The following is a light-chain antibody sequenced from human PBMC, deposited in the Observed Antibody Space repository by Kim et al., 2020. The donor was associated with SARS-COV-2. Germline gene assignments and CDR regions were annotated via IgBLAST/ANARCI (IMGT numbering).Light chain of an antibody. Sequence: DIQMTQSPSSVSASVGDRVTITCRASQGVSNWLAWYQQKAGRAPKLLIYAASKLHSGVPSRFSGGGSGTDFTLTISSLQPEDFATYYCQQANSFPVTFGQGTKLEI. V-gene: IGKV1-12*01. CDR1: QGVSNW. J-gene: IGKJ2*01. CDR2: AAS. CDR3: QQANSFPVT.